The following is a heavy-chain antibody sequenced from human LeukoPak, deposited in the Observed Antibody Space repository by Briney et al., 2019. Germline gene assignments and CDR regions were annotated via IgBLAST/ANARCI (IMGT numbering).Heavy chain of an antibody. D-gene: IGHD6-13*01. CDR2: IYSGGST. Sequence: HPGGSLRLSCAASGFTVSSNYMSWVRQAPGKGLEWVSIIYSGGSTYFADSVKGRFTISRDNSKNTLYLQMNSLRAEDTALYYCARVPVASWIQLDSWGQGTLVTVSS. V-gene: IGHV3-53*01. CDR1: GFTVSSNY. CDR3: ARVPVASWIQLDS. J-gene: IGHJ4*02.